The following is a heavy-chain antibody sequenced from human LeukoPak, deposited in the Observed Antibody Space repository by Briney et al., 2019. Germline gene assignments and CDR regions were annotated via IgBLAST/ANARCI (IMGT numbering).Heavy chain of an antibody. V-gene: IGHV4-34*09. J-gene: IGHJ4*02. CDR3: ARAGIDIVVVPAALD. CDR1: GGSFSGYL. CDR2: INYNGEVT. D-gene: IGHD2-2*01. Sequence: SETLSLTCTVSGGSFSGYLWSWLRQSPGKGLEWIGEINYNGEVTNYNPSLKSRVTISVDTSKNQFSLKLSSVAAADTAVYYCARAGIDIVVVPAALDWGQGTLVTVSS.